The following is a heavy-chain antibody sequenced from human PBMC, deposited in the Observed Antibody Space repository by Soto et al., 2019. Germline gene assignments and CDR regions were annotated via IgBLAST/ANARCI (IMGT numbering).Heavy chain of an antibody. V-gene: IGHV3-33*01. Sequence: PGGSLRLSCAASGFTFSSYGMHWVRQAPGKGLEWVAVIWYDGSNKYYADSVKGRFTISRDNSKNTLYLQMNSLRAEDTAVYYCARDGFYNCSSTSCYPLDYWGQGTLVTVSS. J-gene: IGHJ4*02. CDR2: IWYDGSNK. CDR3: ARDGFYNCSSTSCYPLDY. CDR1: GFTFSSYG. D-gene: IGHD2-2*01.